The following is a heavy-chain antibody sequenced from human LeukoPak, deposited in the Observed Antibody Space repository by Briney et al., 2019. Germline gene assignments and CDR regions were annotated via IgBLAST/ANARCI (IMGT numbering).Heavy chain of an antibody. D-gene: IGHD5-24*01. CDR2: IYNSGST. CDR1: GGSVSSSSYY. J-gene: IGHJ4*02. Sequence: SETLSLTCTVSGGSVSSSSYYWGWIRQPPGKGLEWIGSIYNSGSTYYNPSLKSRVTMSVDTSKNQVSLDLSSVTAADTAFYFCARHLPSPELQFYFDYWDQGTLVTVSS. V-gene: IGHV4-39*01. CDR3: ARHLPSPELQFYFDY.